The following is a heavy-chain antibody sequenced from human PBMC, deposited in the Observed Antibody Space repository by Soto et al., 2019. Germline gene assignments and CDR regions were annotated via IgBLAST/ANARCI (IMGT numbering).Heavy chain of an antibody. V-gene: IGHV4-39*01. D-gene: IGHD3-10*01. CDR1: GGSISSSSYY. CDR2: IYYSGST. CDR3: ARHIKGSYYGSGSYYSGDAFDI. J-gene: IGHJ3*02. Sequence: SETLSLTCTVSGGSISSSSYYWGWIRQPPGKGLEWIGSIYYSGSTYYNPSLKSRVTISVDTSKNQFSLKLSSVTAADTAVYYCARHIKGSYYGSGSYYSGDAFDIWGQGTMVTVSS.